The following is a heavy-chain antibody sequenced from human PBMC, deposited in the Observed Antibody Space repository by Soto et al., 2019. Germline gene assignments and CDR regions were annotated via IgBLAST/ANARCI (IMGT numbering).Heavy chain of an antibody. J-gene: IGHJ6*03. D-gene: IGHD2-2*01. CDR3: ARGARHQLPKKGDYHHYFLDV. CDR2: MNSNSGLT. Sequence: QVRLVESGPEVKKPGASVKVSCKAPGYTFNNYDINWVRQATGQGLDFVGWMNSNSGLTGYAQEFQGRVTMTRNTSISTAYMELSSLRSEDTAVYYCARGARHQLPKKGDYHHYFLDVWGEGTTVTVSS. CDR1: GYTFNNYD. V-gene: IGHV1-8*01.